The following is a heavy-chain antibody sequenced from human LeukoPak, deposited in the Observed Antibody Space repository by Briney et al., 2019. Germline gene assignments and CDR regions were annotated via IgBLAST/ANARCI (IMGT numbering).Heavy chain of an antibody. CDR2: ISHSGTTV. Sequence: GGSLRLSCAASGFTFSSYEMNWVRQAPGKGLEWVSYISHSGTTVHYADSVKGRFTISRDNAKSSLYLQMNSLSAEDTTIYYCVRNLGYGNNDYYYGMDVWGQGTTVTVSS. D-gene: IGHD4-17*01. V-gene: IGHV3-48*03. J-gene: IGHJ6*02. CDR1: GFTFSSYE. CDR3: VRNLGYGNNDYYYGMDV.